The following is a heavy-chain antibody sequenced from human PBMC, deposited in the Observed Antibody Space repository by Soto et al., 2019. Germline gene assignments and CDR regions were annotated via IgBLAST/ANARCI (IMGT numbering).Heavy chain of an antibody. V-gene: IGHV2-26*01. CDR3: ARMLAVNYYYYYVDV. CDR2: VLSNDEK. D-gene: IGHD6-6*01. CDR1: GFSLRNARMG. J-gene: IGHJ6*03. Sequence: QVNLRESGPVLGKPPETLTLTCTVSGFSLRNARMGVSWIRQPPVKALEWLAHVLSNDEKSYNKSLQTRLTISTETSKCQVVLTMTYMDPVDTATDFCARMLAVNYYYYYVDVWGEGTTVTVSS.